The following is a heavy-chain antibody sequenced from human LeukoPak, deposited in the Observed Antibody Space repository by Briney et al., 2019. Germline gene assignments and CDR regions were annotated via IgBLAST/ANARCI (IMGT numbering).Heavy chain of an antibody. V-gene: IGHV3-53*01. D-gene: IGHD4-17*01. CDR3: ARDPRTTGKSNYGMDV. J-gene: IGHJ6*02. CDR1: GITVSSNY. Sequence: PGGSLRLSCAASGITVSSNYMSWVRQPPGKGLGWVSIIYSGGTTYYADSVQGRFTISRDNSKNTVYLQMNSLRVEDTAVYYCARDPRTTGKSNYGMDVWGQGTTVTVSS. CDR2: IYSGGTT.